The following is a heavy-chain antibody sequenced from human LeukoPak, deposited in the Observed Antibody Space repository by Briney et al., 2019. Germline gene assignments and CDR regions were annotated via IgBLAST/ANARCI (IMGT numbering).Heavy chain of an antibody. CDR1: GYTFTGYY. V-gene: IGHV1-2*02. D-gene: IGHD3-22*01. Sequence: ASVKVSCKASGYTFTGYYMHWVRQAPGQGLEWMGWINPNSGGTNYAQKFQGRVTMTRDTSISTAYMELSRLRSDDTAVYYCARRVYYYDSRAYGFDYWGQGTLVTVSS. J-gene: IGHJ4*02. CDR3: ARRVYYYDSRAYGFDY. CDR2: INPNSGGT.